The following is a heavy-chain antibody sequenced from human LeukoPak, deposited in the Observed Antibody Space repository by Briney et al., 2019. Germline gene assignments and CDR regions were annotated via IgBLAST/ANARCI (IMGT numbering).Heavy chain of an antibody. CDR3: ARDDYSRSPGDFQH. D-gene: IGHD6-6*01. V-gene: IGHV1-2*06. Sequence: GASVKVSCKASGYTFTAYYMHWVRQAPGQGLEWMGRINPNSGGTNYAQKFQGRVTMTRDTSISTAYMDLNRLTSDDTAVYFCARDDYSRSPGDFQHWGQGTLVTVSS. J-gene: IGHJ1*01. CDR1: GYTFTAYY. CDR2: INPNSGGT.